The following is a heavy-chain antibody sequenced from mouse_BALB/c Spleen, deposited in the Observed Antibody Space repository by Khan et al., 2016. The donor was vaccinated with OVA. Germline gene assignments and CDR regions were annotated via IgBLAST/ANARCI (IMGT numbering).Heavy chain of an antibody. D-gene: IGHD1-1*01. V-gene: IGHV1S136*01. CDR2: ISHNSDGS. CDR3: VRSLCYCGSADEGFAY. Sequence: VQLQQSGPELVKPGASVKMSCKASGYTFTSSVMHWVKQKPRQGLEWSGYISHNSDGSKYNEKFRGKATLTSDKSSSTAYMALSSLTSEDSAVYYCVRSLCYCGSADEGFAYWGQGTLVTVSA. CDR1: GYTFTSSV. J-gene: IGHJ3*01.